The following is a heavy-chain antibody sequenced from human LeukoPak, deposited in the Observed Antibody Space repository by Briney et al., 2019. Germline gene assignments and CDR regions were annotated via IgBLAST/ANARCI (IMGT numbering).Heavy chain of an antibody. J-gene: IGHJ4*02. CDR3: ARETYDSSGSMN. CDR2: IYSGGST. D-gene: IGHD3-22*01. CDR1: GFTVSSNY. V-gene: IGHV3-53*01. Sequence: GGSLRLSCAASGFTVSSNYMSWVRQAPGKGLEWVSVIYSGGSTYYADSVKGRFTISRDNSKNTLYLQMNSLRAEDTAMYYCARETYDSSGSMNWGQGTLVTVSS.